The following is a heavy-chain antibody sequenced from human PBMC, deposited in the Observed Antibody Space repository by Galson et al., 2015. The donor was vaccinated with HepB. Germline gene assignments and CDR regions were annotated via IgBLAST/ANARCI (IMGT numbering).Heavy chain of an antibody. CDR1: GYTFTNYA. Sequence: SVKVSCKASGYTFTNYAIHWVRQAPGQRLEWMGWINADNGNTKYSQNFQGRVTITRDTSASTAYMELRSLRSADTAVYFCARTLSRDGDYYFDHWGQGTLVSVSS. CDR2: INADNGNT. D-gene: IGHD4-17*01. J-gene: IGHJ4*02. CDR3: ARTLSRDGDYYFDH. V-gene: IGHV1-3*01.